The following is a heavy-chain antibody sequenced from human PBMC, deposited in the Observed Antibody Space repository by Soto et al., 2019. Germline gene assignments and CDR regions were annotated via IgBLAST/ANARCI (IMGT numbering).Heavy chain of an antibody. V-gene: IGHV3-23*01. CDR2: ISGSGDST. D-gene: IGHD6-19*01. J-gene: IGHJ4*02. Sequence: PGGSLRLSCAASGFTFSSYAMSWVRQAPGKGLEWVSAISGSGDSTYYADSVKGRFTTSRDNSKNTLYLQMNSLRVEDTALYYCAKRPQHSSGWYGSYFDYWGQGTLVTVAS. CDR3: AKRPQHSSGWYGSYFDY. CDR1: GFTFSSYA.